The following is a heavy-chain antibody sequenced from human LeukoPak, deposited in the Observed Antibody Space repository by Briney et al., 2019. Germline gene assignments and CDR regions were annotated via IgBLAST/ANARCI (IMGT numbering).Heavy chain of an antibody. CDR1: GYTFTSYA. Sequence: ASVKVSCKASGYTFTSYAMHWVRQAPGQRLEWMGWINAGNGNTKYSQKFQDRVTITRDTSASTAYMELSSLRSEDTAVYYCARDLRSGFNWFDPWGQGTLVTVSS. CDR3: ARDLRSGFNWFDP. D-gene: IGHD3-3*01. V-gene: IGHV1-3*01. CDR2: INAGNGNT. J-gene: IGHJ5*02.